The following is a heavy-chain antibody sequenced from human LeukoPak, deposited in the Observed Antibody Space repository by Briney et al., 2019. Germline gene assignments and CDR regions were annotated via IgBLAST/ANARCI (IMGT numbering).Heavy chain of an antibody. V-gene: IGHV3-21*01. CDR2: ISSSSSYI. D-gene: IGHD4-17*01. CDR1: GFSFSSYR. CDR3: ARFSSDYVSSRWFDP. J-gene: IGHJ5*02. Sequence: GGSLRLSCAASGFSFSSYRMNWVRQAPGKGLEWVSSISSSSSYIYYADSVKGRFTISRDNAKNSLYLQMNSLRAEDTAVYYCARFSSDYVSSRWFDPWGQGTLVTVSS.